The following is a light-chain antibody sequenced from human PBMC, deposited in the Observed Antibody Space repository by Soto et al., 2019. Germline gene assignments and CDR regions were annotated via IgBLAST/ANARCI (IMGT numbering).Light chain of an antibody. CDR2: GAS. CDR1: QSVSSSY. V-gene: IGKV3-20*01. CDR3: LQYGISPLT. J-gene: IGKJ4*01. Sequence: EIVLTQSPGTLSLSPGERATLSCRASQSVSSSYLAWYRQKPGQAPRLLIYGASSRATGIPDRFSGSGSGTDFTLSISRLEPEDFAVYSCLQYGISPLTFGGGTKVEIK.